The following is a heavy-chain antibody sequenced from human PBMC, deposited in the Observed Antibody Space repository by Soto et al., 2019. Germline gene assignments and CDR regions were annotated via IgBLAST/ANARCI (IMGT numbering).Heavy chain of an antibody. V-gene: IGHV4-34*01. CDR3: ARERVSDCSSTSCYGLDY. CDR1: GGSFSGYY. Sequence: QVQLQQWGAGLLKPSETLSLTCAVSGGSFSGYYWSWIRQPPGKGLEWIGEINHSGSTNYNPSLTSRVTLSVDTYKNQFSLKLSSVTAADTAVYYCARERVSDCSSTSCYGLDYWGQGTLVTVSS. D-gene: IGHD2-2*01. J-gene: IGHJ4*02. CDR2: INHSGST.